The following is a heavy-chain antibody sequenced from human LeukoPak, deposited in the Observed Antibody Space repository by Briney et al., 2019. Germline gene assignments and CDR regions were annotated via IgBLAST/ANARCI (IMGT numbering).Heavy chain of an antibody. CDR2: ISYDGSNK. CDR1: GFTFSSYA. CDR3: ARDGRTYYYDSSGYHPEDAFDI. J-gene: IGHJ3*02. Sequence: GRSLRLSCAASGFTFSSYAMHWVRQAPGKGLEWVAVISYDGSNKYYADSVKGRFTISRDNSKNTLYLQMNSLRAEDTAVYYCARDGRTYYYDSSGYHPEDAFDIWGQGTMVTVSS. V-gene: IGHV3-30-3*01. D-gene: IGHD3-22*01.